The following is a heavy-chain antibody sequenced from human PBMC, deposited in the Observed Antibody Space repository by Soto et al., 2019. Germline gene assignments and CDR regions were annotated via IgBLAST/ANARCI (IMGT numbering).Heavy chain of an antibody. CDR2: ISYDGSNK. Sequence: GGSLRLSCAASGFTFSSYAMHWVRQAPGKGLEWVAVISYDGSNKYYADSVKGRFTISRDNSKNTLYLQMNSLRAEDTAVYYCARDEGAAAERTFGYWGQGTLVTVSS. CDR3: ARDEGAAAERTFGY. J-gene: IGHJ4*02. V-gene: IGHV3-30-3*01. CDR1: GFTFSSYA. D-gene: IGHD6-13*01.